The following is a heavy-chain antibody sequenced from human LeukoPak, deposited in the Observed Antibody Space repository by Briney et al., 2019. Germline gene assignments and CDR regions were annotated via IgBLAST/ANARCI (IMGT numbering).Heavy chain of an antibody. CDR3: AREDYDTLTGYPRPFDI. J-gene: IGHJ3*02. V-gene: IGHV1-69*06. D-gene: IGHD3-9*01. CDR2: IIPIFGTA. CDR1: RGTFSSYA. Sequence: SVKVSCKASRGTFSSYALSWVRQAHGQGLEWMGGIIPIFGTANYAQKFQGRVTITADKSTSTAYMELSSLRSEDTAVYYCAREDYDTLTGYPRPFDIWGQGTMVTVSS.